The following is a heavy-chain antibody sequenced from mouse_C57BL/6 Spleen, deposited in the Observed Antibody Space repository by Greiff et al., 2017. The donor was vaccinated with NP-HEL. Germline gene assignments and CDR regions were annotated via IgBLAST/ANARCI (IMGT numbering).Heavy chain of an antibody. J-gene: IGHJ4*01. CDR2: IYPGSGST. V-gene: IGHV1-55*01. CDR1: GYTFTSYW. Sequence: QVQLQQPGAELVKPGASVKMSCKASGYTFTSYWITWVKQRPGQGLEWIGDIYPGSGSTNYNEKFKSKATLTVDTSSSSAYMQLSSLTSEDSAVYYCERGGSSAYYYAMDYWGQGTSVTVSS. D-gene: IGHD1-1*01. CDR3: ERGGSSAYYYAMDY.